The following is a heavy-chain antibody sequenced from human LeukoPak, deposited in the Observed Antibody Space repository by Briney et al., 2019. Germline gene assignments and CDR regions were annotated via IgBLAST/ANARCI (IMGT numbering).Heavy chain of an antibody. V-gene: IGHV3-30*18. CDR2: ISYGGSNK. Sequence: GGSLRLSCAASGFTFSSYGMHWVRQAPGKGLEWVAGISYGGSNKYYADSVKGRFTISRDNSKNTLYLQMNSLRAEDTAVYYCAKDWAAAGMDNWFDPWGQGTLVTVSS. CDR1: GFTFSSYG. D-gene: IGHD6-13*01. J-gene: IGHJ5*02. CDR3: AKDWAAAGMDNWFDP.